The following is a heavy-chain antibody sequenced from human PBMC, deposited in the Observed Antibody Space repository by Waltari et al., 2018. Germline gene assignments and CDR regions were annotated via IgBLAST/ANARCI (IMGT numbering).Heavy chain of an antibody. V-gene: IGHV1-3*01. CDR1: GYTFTSYA. D-gene: IGHD3-10*01. CDR3: ARGLLYYYGSGSYPDY. J-gene: IGHJ4*02. CDR2: INAGNGNT. Sequence: QVQLVQSGAEVKKPGASVKVSCKASGYTFTSYAMHWVRQAPGQRREWMGWINAGNGNTKYAQKFQGRVTITRDTSASTAYMELSSLRSEDTAVYYCARGLLYYYGSGSYPDYWGQGTLVTVSS.